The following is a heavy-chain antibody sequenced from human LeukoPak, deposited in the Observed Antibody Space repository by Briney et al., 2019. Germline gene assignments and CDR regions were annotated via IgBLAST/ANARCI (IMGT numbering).Heavy chain of an antibody. V-gene: IGHV3-30*03. Sequence: GGSLRLSCAASGFTFSRHGMHWVRQAPGKGLEWVAVIGDTGRARYYADSVTGRFTTSRDNSQNTLYLEMNSLRYEDTALYYCAREAAWGNWYFDLWGRGTLVTVSS. J-gene: IGHJ2*01. D-gene: IGHD3-16*01. CDR1: GFTFSRHG. CDR2: IGDTGRAR. CDR3: AREAAWGNWYFDL.